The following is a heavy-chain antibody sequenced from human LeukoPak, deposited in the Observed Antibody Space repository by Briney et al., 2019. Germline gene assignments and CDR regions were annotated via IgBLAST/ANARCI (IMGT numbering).Heavy chain of an antibody. CDR3: AREGSGTYYYDSSDRGAFDI. CDR2: FDPEDGET. CDR1: GYTLTELS. J-gene: IGHJ3*02. Sequence: ASVKVSCKVSGYTLTELSMHWVRQAPGKGLEWMGGFDPEDGETIYAQKFQGKVTMTEDTSTDTAYMELSSLRSEDTAVYYCAREGSGTYYYDSSDRGAFDIWGQGTMVTVSS. V-gene: IGHV1-24*01. D-gene: IGHD3-22*01.